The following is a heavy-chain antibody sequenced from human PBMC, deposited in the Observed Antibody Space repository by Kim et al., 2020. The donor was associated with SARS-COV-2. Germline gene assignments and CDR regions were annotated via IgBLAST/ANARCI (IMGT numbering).Heavy chain of an antibody. J-gene: IGHJ6*02. CDR2: ISWNSGSI. CDR1: GFTFDDYA. D-gene: IGHD2-2*01. Sequence: GGSLRLSCAASGFTFDDYAMHWVRHAPGKGLEWVSGISWNSGSIGYADSVKGRFTISRDNAKNSLYLQMNSLRAADTALSYCAKGGDGNIVVVPAAMHYYYGMDGWGQGTTVTVSS. CDR3: AKGGDGNIVVVPAAMHYYYGMDG. V-gene: IGHV3-9*01.